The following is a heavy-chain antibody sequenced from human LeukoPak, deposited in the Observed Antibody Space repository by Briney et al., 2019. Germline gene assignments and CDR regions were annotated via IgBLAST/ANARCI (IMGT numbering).Heavy chain of an antibody. V-gene: IGHV3-21*01. CDR1: GFTFSSYS. D-gene: IGHD4-17*01. Sequence: AGGSLRLSCAASGFTFSSYSMNWVRQAPGKGLEWVSSISSSSSYIYYADSVKGRFTISRDNAKNSLYLQMNSLRAEDTAVYYCAREGISAVTNHYYGMDVWGQGTTVTVSS. CDR2: ISSSSSYI. CDR3: AREGISAVTNHYYGMDV. J-gene: IGHJ6*02.